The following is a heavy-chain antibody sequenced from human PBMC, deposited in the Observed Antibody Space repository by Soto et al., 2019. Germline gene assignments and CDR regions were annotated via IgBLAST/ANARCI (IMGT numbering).Heavy chain of an antibody. CDR2: ISAYNGNT. J-gene: IGHJ4*02. Sequence: ASVKVSCKASGYTFTSYGISWVRQAPGQGPEWMGWISAYNGNTNYAQKLQGRVTMTTDTSTSTAYMELSSLRSEDTAVYYCARATTIGYCSSTSCYGGWIDYWGQGTLVTVLL. V-gene: IGHV1-18*01. D-gene: IGHD2-2*01. CDR3: ARATTIGYCSSTSCYGGWIDY. CDR1: GYTFTSYG.